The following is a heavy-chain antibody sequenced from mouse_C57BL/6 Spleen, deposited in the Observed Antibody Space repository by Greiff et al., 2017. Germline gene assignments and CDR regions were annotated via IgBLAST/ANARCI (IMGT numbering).Heavy chain of an antibody. D-gene: IGHD2-3*01. CDR2: IYPGSGNT. Sequence: QVQLKESGPELVKPGASVKISCKASGYSFTSYYIHWVKQRPGQGLEWIGWIYPGSGNTKYNEKFKGKATLTADTSSSTAYMQLSSLTSEDSAVYYCARWDGAFAYWGQGTLVTVSA. J-gene: IGHJ3*01. CDR1: GYSFTSYY. CDR3: ARWDGAFAY. V-gene: IGHV1-66*01.